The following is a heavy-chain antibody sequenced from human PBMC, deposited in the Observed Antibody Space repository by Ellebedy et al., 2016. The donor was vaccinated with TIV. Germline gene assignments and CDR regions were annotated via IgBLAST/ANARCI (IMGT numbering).Heavy chain of an antibody. V-gene: IGHV3-30-3*01. CDR1: GFTFSSYA. CDR2: ISYDGSNK. CDR3: ARVTRLSGWQQIDY. D-gene: IGHD6-19*01. Sequence: GGSLRLSCAASGFTFSSYAMHWVRQAPGKGLEWVAVISYDGSNKYYADSVKGRFTISRDNSKNTLYLQMNSLRAGDTAVYYCARVTRLSGWQQIDYWGQGTLVTVSS. J-gene: IGHJ4*02.